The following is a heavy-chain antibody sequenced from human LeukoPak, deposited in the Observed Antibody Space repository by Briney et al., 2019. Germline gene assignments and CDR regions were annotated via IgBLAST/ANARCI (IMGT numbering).Heavy chain of an antibody. V-gene: IGHV1-69*04. CDR2: IIPILGIA. CDR1: GGTFSSYA. J-gene: IGHJ6*02. CDR3: ARDYPHNPYCGSTSCYSYGMDV. D-gene: IGHD2-2*02. Sequence: ASVKVSCKASGGTFSSYAISWVRQAPGQGLEWMGRIIPILGIANYAQKFQGRVTITADKSTSTAYMELSSLRSEDTAVYYCARDYPHNPYCGSTSCYSYGMDVWGQGTTVTVSS.